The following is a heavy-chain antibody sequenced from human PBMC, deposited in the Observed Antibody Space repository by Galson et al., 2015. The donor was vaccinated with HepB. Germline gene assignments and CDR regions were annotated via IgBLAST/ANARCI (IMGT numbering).Heavy chain of an antibody. CDR2: ISAYNGNT. V-gene: IGHV1-18*04. CDR1: GYTFTSYG. CDR3: AREQDCSSTSCYSGGMDV. J-gene: IGHJ6*02. D-gene: IGHD2-2*02. Sequence: SCKASGYTFTSYGISWVRQAPGQGLEWMGWISAYNGNTNYAQKLQGRVTMTTDTSTSTAYMEPRSLRSDNTAVYYCAREQDCSSTSCYSGGMDVWGQGTTVTVSS.